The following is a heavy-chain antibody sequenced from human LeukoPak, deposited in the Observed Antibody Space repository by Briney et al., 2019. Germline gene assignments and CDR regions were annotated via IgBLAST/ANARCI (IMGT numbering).Heavy chain of an antibody. V-gene: IGHV4-34*01. Sequence: SETLSLTCAVYGGSFSGYYWSWIRQPPGKGLEWIGEINHSGSTNYNPSLESRVTISVDTSKNQFSLKLSSVTAADTAVYYCARRSGYSYFQHWGQGTLVTVSS. J-gene: IGHJ1*01. CDR1: GGSFSGYY. CDR3: ARRSGYSYFQH. D-gene: IGHD3-3*01. CDR2: INHSGST.